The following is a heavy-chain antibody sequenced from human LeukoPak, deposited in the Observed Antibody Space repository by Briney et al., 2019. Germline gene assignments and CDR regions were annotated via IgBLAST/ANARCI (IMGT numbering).Heavy chain of an antibody. D-gene: IGHD3-22*01. V-gene: IGHV3-30-3*01. J-gene: IGHJ4*02. CDR3: ARAPQIVVVIGY. CDR1: GFTFSSYA. Sequence: GGSLRLSCAASGFTFSSYAMHWVRQAPGKGLEWVAVISYDGSNKYYADSVKGRFTISRDNSKNTLYLQMNSLRAEDTAVYYCARAPQIVVVIGYWGQGTLVTVSS. CDR2: ISYDGSNK.